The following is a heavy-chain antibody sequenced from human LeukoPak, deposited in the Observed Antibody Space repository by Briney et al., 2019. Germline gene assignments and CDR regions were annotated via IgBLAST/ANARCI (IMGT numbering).Heavy chain of an antibody. V-gene: IGHV4-34*01. CDR1: GGSFSGYY. J-gene: IGHJ4*02. CDR3: ARGLSAIVH. CDR2: INHSGST. D-gene: IGHD2-21*02. Sequence: PSETLSLTCAVYGGSFSGYYWSWIRQPPGKGLEWIGEINHSGSTNYNPSLKSRVTTSVDTSKNQFSLKLSSVTAADTAMYYCARGLSAIVHWGQGTLVTVSS.